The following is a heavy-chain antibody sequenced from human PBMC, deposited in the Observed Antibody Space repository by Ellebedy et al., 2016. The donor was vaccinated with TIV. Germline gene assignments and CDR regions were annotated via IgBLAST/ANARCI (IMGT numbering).Heavy chain of an antibody. CDR2: ISAYNGNT. CDR1: GGTFSSYG. Sequence: AASVKVSCKASGGTFSSYGISWVRQAPGQGLEWMGWISAYNGNTNYAQKLQGRVTMTTDTSTSTAYMELRSLRSDDTAVYYCARAWRDGYNFPLGDYWGQGTLVTVSS. V-gene: IGHV1-18*01. D-gene: IGHD5-24*01. CDR3: ARAWRDGYNFPLGDY. J-gene: IGHJ4*02.